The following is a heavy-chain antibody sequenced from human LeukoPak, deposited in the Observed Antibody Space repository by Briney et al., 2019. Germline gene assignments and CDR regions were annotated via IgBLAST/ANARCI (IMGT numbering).Heavy chain of an antibody. V-gene: IGHV4-4*07. CDR2: IYTSGST. CDR3: ARVSLSDAFDI. J-gene: IGHJ3*02. CDR1: GGSISSYY. Sequence: ASETLSLTCTVSGGSISSYYWSWIRQPAGKGLEWVGRIYTSGSTNYNPSLKRRVTISVDTSKNQFSLKLSSVTAADTAVYYCARVSLSDAFDIWGQGTMVTVSS. D-gene: IGHD2/OR15-2a*01.